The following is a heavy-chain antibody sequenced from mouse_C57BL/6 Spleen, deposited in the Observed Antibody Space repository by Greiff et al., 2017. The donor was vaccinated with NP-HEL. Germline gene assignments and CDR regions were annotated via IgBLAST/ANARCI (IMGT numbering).Heavy chain of an antibody. CDR3: TRGGLLFDY. CDR2: ISSGGDYI. J-gene: IGHJ2*01. V-gene: IGHV5-9-1*02. D-gene: IGHD1-1*01. CDR1: GFTFSSYA. Sequence: EVKLVESGEGLVKPGGSLKLSCAASGFTFSSYAMSWVRQTPEKRLEWVAFISSGGDYISYADTVKGRFTISRDNARNTLYLQMSSLKSEDTAMYYCTRGGLLFDYWGQGTTLTVSS.